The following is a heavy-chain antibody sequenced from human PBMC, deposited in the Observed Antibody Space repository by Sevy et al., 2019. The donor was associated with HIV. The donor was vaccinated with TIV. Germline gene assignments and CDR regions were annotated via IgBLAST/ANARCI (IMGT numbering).Heavy chain of an antibody. D-gene: IGHD2-2*01. CDR2: ISYNGNNK. J-gene: IGHJ6*02. CDR1: GFTFSFYA. V-gene: IGHV3-30*04. CDR3: AREGLVPTATPDRYYFYGMDI. Sequence: GGSLRLSCAGSGFTFSFYAMHWVRQAPGKGLEWVAVISYNGNNKKYADSVKGRFTISRDNSKNTVYLQMNSLRSEDTAAYYCAREGLVPTATPDRYYFYGMDIWGQGTTVTVSS.